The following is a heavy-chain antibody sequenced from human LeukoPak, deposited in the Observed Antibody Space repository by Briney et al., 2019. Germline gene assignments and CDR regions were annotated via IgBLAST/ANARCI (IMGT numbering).Heavy chain of an antibody. CDR3: ARDVGYCSSTSCYLPDY. D-gene: IGHD2-2*01. J-gene: IGHJ4*02. CDR2: ISAYNGNT. V-gene: IGHV1-18*01. CDR1: GYTFTSYG. Sequence: GASVKVSCKASGYTFTSYGISWVRQAPGQGLEWMGWISAYNGNTNYAQKLQGRVTMTTDTSTSTAYIELRSLRSDDTAVYYCARDVGYCSSTSCYLPDYWGQGTLVTVSS.